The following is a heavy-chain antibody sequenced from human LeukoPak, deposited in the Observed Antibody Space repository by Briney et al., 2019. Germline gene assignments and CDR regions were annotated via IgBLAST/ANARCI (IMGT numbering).Heavy chain of an antibody. CDR1: GASISSTSHY. Sequence: SETLSLTCTVSGASISSTSHYWGWIRQPPGKGLEWVGSIYYTGSTYQNPSLRGRVTISVDTSKNQFSLKLSSVTAADTAVYYCARVLTIFRGAYDYWGQGTLVTVSS. D-gene: IGHD3-10*01. CDR3: ARVLTIFRGAYDY. J-gene: IGHJ4*02. CDR2: IYYTGST. V-gene: IGHV4-39*07.